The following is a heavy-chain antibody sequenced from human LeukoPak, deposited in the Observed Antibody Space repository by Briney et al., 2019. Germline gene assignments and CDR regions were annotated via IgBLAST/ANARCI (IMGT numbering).Heavy chain of an antibody. Sequence: PGGSLRLSCAASGFTFHFYSMTWVRQAPGKGLEWVSYISSRGSTIYYTDSVKGRFTVSRDNAKNSLNLQMNSLRDEDTAVYYCARGEDYWGQGTLVTVSS. J-gene: IGHJ4*02. CDR1: GFTFHFYS. V-gene: IGHV3-48*02. CDR2: ISSRGSTI. CDR3: ARGEDY.